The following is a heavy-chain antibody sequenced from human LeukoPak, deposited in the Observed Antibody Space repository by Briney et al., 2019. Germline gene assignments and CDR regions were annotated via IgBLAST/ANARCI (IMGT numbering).Heavy chain of an antibody. CDR2: ISSSSITI. CDR3: ARAGEQLVRNWFDP. V-gene: IGHV3-48*01. D-gene: IGHD6-13*01. CDR1: GFTFSSYG. J-gene: IGHJ5*02. Sequence: PGGSLRLSCAASGFTFSSYGMNWVRQAPGKGLEWVSYISSSSITIYYADSVKGRFTISRDNAKNSLYLQMNSLRAEDTAVYYCARAGEQLVRNWFDPWGQGTLVTVSS.